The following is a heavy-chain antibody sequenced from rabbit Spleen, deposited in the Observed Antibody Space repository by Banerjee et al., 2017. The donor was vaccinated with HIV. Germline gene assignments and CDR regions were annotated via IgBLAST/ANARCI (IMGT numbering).Heavy chain of an antibody. CDR1: EFSFSSGYD. D-gene: IGHD6-1*01. CDR3: ARNQRGGIYAYDL. J-gene: IGHJ4*01. Sequence: QEQLVESGGGLVKPGASLTLICTASEFSFSSGYDISWVRQAPGKGLEWIGYIDPIFGVSYYASWAKGRFTISKTSSTSVILQLNSLTAADTATYFCARNQRGGIYAYDLWGQGTLVTVS. V-gene: IGHV1S45*01. CDR2: IDPIFGVS.